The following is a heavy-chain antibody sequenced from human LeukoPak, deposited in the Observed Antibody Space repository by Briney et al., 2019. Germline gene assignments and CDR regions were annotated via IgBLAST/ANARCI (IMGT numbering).Heavy chain of an antibody. D-gene: IGHD3-16*02. CDR1: GFTFSDYW. CDR3: ERWGVTVGMQD. Sequence: PGGSLRLSCEVSGFTFSDYWMGWVRQAPGKGLEWVANINPAGRDTYYVDSVKGRFTISRDNVKKSTFLQMNSLRVEETAFYHCERWGVTVGMQDWGQGTLVTVSS. CDR2: INPAGRDT. V-gene: IGHV3-7*01. J-gene: IGHJ4*02.